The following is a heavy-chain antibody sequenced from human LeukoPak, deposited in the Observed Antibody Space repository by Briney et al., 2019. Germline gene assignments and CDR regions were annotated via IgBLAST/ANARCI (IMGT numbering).Heavy chain of an antibody. V-gene: IGHV1-18*01. Sequence: ASVKVSCKASGYTFTSYGMSWVRQAPGQGLEWMGWISTYNGNTNYAQKFQGRVTMTTDTSTSTAYMELRSLRSDDTAVYYCAARPGTYPYYFGYWGQGTLVTVSS. J-gene: IGHJ4*01. CDR2: ISTYNGNT. D-gene: IGHD3-10*01. CDR1: GYTFTSYG. CDR3: AARPGTYPYYFGY.